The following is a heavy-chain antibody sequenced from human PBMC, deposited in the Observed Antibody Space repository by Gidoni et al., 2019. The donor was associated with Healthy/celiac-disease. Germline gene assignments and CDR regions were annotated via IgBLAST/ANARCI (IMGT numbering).Heavy chain of an antibody. CDR3: AKDHHGDYTPNYFDY. Sequence: EVQLLESGGGLVQPGGSLRLSCAASGFTFSSYAMRWVRQAPGKGLEWVSAISGSGGSTYYADSVKGRFTISRDNSKNTLYLQMNSLRAEDTAVYYCAKDHHGDYTPNYFDYWGQGTLVTVSS. CDR1: GFTFSSYA. J-gene: IGHJ4*02. CDR2: ISGSGGST. D-gene: IGHD4-17*01. V-gene: IGHV3-23*01.